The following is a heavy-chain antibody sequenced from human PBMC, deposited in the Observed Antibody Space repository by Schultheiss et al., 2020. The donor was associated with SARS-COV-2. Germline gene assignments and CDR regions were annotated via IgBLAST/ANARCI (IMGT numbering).Heavy chain of an antibody. D-gene: IGHD1-26*01. CDR3: ARDNGIVGADDAFDI. V-gene: IGHV3-48*01. CDR1: GFTFSSYS. J-gene: IGHJ3*02. CDR2: ISSSSSTI. Sequence: GESLKISCAASGFTFSSYSMNWVRQAPGKGLEWVSYISSSSSTIYYADSVKGRFTISRDNAKNSLYLQMNSLRAEDTAVYYCARDNGIVGADDAFDIWGQGTTVTVSS.